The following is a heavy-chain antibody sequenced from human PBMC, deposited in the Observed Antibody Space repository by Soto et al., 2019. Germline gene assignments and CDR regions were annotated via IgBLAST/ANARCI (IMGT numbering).Heavy chain of an antibody. Sequence: QVHLVQSGVEVKTPGASVKVSCQASGYTFFTYDISWVRQAPGQGLEWMGWISTYSGDTKYAQKFQGRVTMTTDTSTTTAYXXLRXXXXXXTXVYYCARHHGPTTSENWFDPWG. CDR3: ARHHGPTTSENWFDP. CDR1: GYTFFTYD. CDR2: ISTYSGDT. V-gene: IGHV1-18*01. J-gene: IGHJ5*02. D-gene: IGHD5-12*01.